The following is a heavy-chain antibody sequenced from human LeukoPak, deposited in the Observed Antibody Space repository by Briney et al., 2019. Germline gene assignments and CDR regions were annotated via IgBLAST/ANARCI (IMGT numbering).Heavy chain of an antibody. CDR1: GGSFSNYY. CDR2: INRSGGT. J-gene: IGHJ1*01. D-gene: IGHD3-22*01. Sequence: SETLSLTCAVSGGSFSNYYWSWIRQPPGKGLEWVGDINRSGGTNYNPSLKSRVTISLDTSKNQFSLKLSSVTAADTAVYYCASHYDSSSYVVRRLQYFQHWGQGTLVTVSS. CDR3: ASHYDSSSYVVRRLQYFQH. V-gene: IGHV4-34*01.